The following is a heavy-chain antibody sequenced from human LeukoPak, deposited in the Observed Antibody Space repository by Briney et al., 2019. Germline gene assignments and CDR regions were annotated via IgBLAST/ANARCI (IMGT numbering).Heavy chain of an antibody. Sequence: GGSLRLSCAASGFAFSSYWMTWVRQAPGKGLEWVANIKPDGSGKNYVDSEKGRFTISRDNAKNSLYLQMKGLRVEDTAVYYCSSQPAVLDLDCWGQGTLVTVSS. J-gene: IGHJ4*02. CDR2: IKPDGSGK. CDR1: GFAFSSYW. D-gene: IGHD6-19*01. CDR3: SSQPAVLDLDC. V-gene: IGHV3-7*01.